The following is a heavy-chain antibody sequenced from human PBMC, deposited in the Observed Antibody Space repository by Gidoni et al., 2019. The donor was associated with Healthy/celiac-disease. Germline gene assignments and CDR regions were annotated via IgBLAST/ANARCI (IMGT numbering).Heavy chain of an antibody. CDR1: GGSFSGYS. V-gene: IGHV4-34*01. Sequence: QVQLQQWGAGLLKPSETLSLTWAVYGGSFSGYSWSWIRQPPGKGREWIGEINHSGSTNYNPSLNSRVTISVDTSKNQFSLKLSSVTAADTAVYYCARVDFWSGYSPYYYYGMDVWGQGTTVTVSS. D-gene: IGHD3-3*01. CDR2: INHSGST. CDR3: ARVDFWSGYSPYYYYGMDV. J-gene: IGHJ6*02.